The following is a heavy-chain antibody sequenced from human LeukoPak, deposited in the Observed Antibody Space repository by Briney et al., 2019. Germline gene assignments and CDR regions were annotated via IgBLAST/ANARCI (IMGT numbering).Heavy chain of an antibody. CDR1: GFTFSSYA. Sequence: GGSLRLSCAASGFTFSSYAMSWVRQAPGKGLEWVSAISGSGGSTYYADSVKGRFTISRDNAKNSLYLQVNSLRAEDTAVYYCARPDRDYGDYWYFDLWGRGTLVTVSS. CDR3: ARPDRDYGDYWYFDL. D-gene: IGHD4-17*01. V-gene: IGHV3-23*01. J-gene: IGHJ2*01. CDR2: ISGSGGST.